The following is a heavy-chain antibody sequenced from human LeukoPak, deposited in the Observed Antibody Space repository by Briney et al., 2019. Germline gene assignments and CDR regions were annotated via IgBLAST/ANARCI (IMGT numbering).Heavy chain of an antibody. CDR1: GYTFTIYG. V-gene: IGHV1-18*01. D-gene: IGHD4-17*01. J-gene: IGHJ3*02. Sequence: ASVTVSFTASGYTFTIYGISWMRQAPGQGLEWMGWISAYNGNTNYAQKLQGRVTMTTDTSTSTAYMELRSLRSDDTAVYYCARYSAYGDSQNAFDIWGQGTMVTVSS. CDR3: ARYSAYGDSQNAFDI. CDR2: ISAYNGNT.